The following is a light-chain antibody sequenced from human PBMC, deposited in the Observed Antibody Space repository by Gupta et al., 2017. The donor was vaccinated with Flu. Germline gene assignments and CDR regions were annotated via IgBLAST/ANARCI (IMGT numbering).Light chain of an antibody. CDR1: QSVSSY. Sequence: EIVLTQSPATLSLSPGERATLSCRASQSVSSYLAWYQQKPGQAPRLLIYDASNRATGIPARFSGSGSGTDFTLTISSREPEDFAVYYCQQRSNWPPTFGGGTXVEIK. CDR3: QQRSNWPPT. J-gene: IGKJ4*01. V-gene: IGKV3-11*01. CDR2: DAS.